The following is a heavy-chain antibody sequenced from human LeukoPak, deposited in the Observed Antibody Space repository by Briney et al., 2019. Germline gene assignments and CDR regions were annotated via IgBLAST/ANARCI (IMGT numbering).Heavy chain of an antibody. D-gene: IGHD2/OR15-2a*01. CDR3: VRGHNSFDS. J-gene: IGHJ4*02. CDR1: GFTLSDYY. CDR2: SRNKADRYTT. V-gene: IGHV3-72*01. Sequence: PGGSLRLSCVASGFTLSDYYMDWVRQAPGRGLEWVARSRNKADRYTTIYAASVKGRFTISRDESKSSLYLQMDTLKTEDTAVYYCVRGHNSFDSWGQGTLVTVSS.